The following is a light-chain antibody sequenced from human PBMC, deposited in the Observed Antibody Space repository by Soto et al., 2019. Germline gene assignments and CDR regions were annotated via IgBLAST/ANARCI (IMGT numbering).Light chain of an antibody. CDR3: QQYGTSEVI. CDR2: DTS. Sequence: EFVLTHSPGTLSSSPCEIATLSCWASQSLTNSFIAWYQQRPGQAPRLLIYDTSSRASGIPDRFSGSGSGTDFTHTISRLETEDFAVFYCQQYGTSEVIFGQGTRLEIK. J-gene: IGKJ5*01. V-gene: IGKV3-20*01. CDR1: QSLTNSF.